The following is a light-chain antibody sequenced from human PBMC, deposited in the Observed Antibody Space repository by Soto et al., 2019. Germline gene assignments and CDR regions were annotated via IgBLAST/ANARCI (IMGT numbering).Light chain of an antibody. CDR3: ISFTSRHTYV. CDR2: EVT. J-gene: IGLJ1*01. V-gene: IGLV2-14*01. CDR1: SSDVGGYNY. Sequence: QSVLTQPASVSGSPGQSITISCTGTSSDVGGYNYVSWYQQHPGQAPKLIIYEVTNRPSGISNRFSGSKSGNTASLTISGLQTEDEADYYCISFTSRHTYVFGTGTKLTVL.